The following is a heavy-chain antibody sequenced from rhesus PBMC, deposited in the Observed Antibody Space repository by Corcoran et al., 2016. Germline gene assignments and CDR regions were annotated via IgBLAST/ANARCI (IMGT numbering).Heavy chain of an antibody. CDR1: GYTFTDYY. CDR3: ARSYSGSWKPYTDWYFDL. D-gene: IGHD6-25*01. V-gene: IGHV1S2*01. J-gene: IGHJ2*01. CDR2: INPYNGNT. Sequence: QVQLVQSGAEVKKPGSSVKVSCKASGYTFTDYYMHWVRQAPRQGLEWMGWINPYNGNTKYAQKFQGRVTMTRDTSTSTADMELSSLRSEDTAVYYCARSYSGSWKPYTDWYFDLWGPGTPITISS.